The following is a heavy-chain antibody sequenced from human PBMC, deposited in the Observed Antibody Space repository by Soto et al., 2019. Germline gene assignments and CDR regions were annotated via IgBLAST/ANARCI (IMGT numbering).Heavy chain of an antibody. J-gene: IGHJ6*02. CDR2: ISTYNSNT. CDR3: AREGYCSSGSCALYSHDFFGMDV. D-gene: IGHD2-15*01. CDR1: HYSFARYG. Sequence: QVQLVQSGAEVKKPGASVKVSCKASHYSFARYGISWVRQAPGQGLEWMGWISTYNSNTKYAQKFQGRVTMTTDTPTSTDYMNLRSLTSDDTAVYYCAREGYCSSGSCALYSHDFFGMDVWGQGTTVTVSS. V-gene: IGHV1-18*01.